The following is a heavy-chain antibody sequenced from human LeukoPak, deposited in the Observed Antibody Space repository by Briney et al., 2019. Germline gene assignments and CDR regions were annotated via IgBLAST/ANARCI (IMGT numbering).Heavy chain of an antibody. V-gene: IGHV3-30*04. CDR1: GFTFSSYA. D-gene: IGHD1-26*01. CDR2: ISYDGSNK. CDR3: AREPRGWELLSYFQH. J-gene: IGHJ1*01. Sequence: GGSLRLSCAASGFTFSSYAMHWVRQAPGKGLEWVAVISYDGSNKYYADSVKGRFTISRDNPKNTLYLQMNSLRAEDTAVYYCAREPRGWELLSYFQHWGQGTLVTVSS.